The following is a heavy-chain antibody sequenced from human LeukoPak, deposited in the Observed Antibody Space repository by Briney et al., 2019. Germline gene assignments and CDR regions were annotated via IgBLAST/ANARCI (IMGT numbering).Heavy chain of an antibody. Sequence: GGSLRLSGAASGFPFSSYWMGWVRQAPGRGREWVANIKQDGSEKYYVDSVKGRFTISRDNAKNSLYLQMHSLRVEDTAGYYCATSRALDDWGQGTLVTVS. CDR3: ATSRALDD. V-gene: IGHV3-7*01. J-gene: IGHJ4*02. CDR1: GFPFSSYW. CDR2: IKQDGSEK.